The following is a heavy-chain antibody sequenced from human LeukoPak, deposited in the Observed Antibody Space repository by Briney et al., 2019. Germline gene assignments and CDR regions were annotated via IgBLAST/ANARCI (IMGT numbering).Heavy chain of an antibody. CDR3: AKDRVDYAAGPDAFDI. Sequence: GGSLRLSCAASGFTFSRYAMNWVRQAPGQGLEWVSDMRGGGVNPSSADTVQGRFTISRDNSKNMLYLQMNSLRAEDTAVYYWAKDRVDYAAGPDAFDIWGQGKMVTVSS. V-gene: IGHV3-23*01. D-gene: IGHD4-17*01. CDR2: MRGGGVNP. CDR1: GFTFSRYA. J-gene: IGHJ3*02.